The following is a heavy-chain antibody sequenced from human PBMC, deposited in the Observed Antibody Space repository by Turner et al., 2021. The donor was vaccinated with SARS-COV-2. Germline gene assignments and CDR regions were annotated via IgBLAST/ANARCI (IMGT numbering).Heavy chain of an antibody. CDR1: GFTFSSYG. CDR3: AKVVSPYCSGGSCYSSPADY. CDR2: ISYDGSNK. V-gene: IGHV3-30*18. D-gene: IGHD2-15*01. Sequence: QVQLVESGGGVVQPGRSLRLSCAASGFTFSSYGMHWVRQAPGKGREWVAVISYDGSNKYYADSVKGRFTISRDISKSTLYLQMNSLRAEDTAVYYCAKVVSPYCSGGSCYSSPADYWGQGTLVTVS. J-gene: IGHJ4*02.